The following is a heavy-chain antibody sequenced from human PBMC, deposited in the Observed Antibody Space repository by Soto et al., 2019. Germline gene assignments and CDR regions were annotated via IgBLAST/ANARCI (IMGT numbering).Heavy chain of an antibody. V-gene: IGHV1-18*04. CDR2: ISAFNGDT. CDR1: GYTFTSYG. D-gene: IGHD6-25*01. J-gene: IGHJ4*02. Sequence: QVQLEQSGSEVKKPEASVNVSCKAFGYTFTSYGFSWVRQVPGQGLEWLGWISAFNGDTQYAQTMKGRLTVTTETSTTSVHMELRRLTPADTAVYYCTREAGWQRMVPYDWGQGTLVTVS. CDR3: TREAGWQRMVPYD.